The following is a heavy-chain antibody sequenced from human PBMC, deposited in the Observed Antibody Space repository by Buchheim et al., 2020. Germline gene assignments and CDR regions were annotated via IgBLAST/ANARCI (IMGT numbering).Heavy chain of an antibody. CDR3: ARVADADTDWYFDL. CDR2: INPDGSTT. D-gene: IGHD3-16*01. V-gene: IGHV3-74*01. CDR1: GFTFSDYC. J-gene: IGHJ2*01. Sequence: EVQLVESGGGLVQPGGSLRLSCAASGFTFSDYCLHWVRQAPGKGLVWVSRINPDGSTTTYADSVKGRFTISRYNGKNTLYLKMNSLRAEDTAVYYCARVADADTDWYFDLWGRGTL.